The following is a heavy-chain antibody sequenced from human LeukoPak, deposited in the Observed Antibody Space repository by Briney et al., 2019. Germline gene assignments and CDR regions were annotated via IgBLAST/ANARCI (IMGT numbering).Heavy chain of an antibody. D-gene: IGHD2-8*01. CDR2: INPNSGGT. Sequence: ASVKVSCKASGYTFTGYYMHWVRQAPGQGLEWMGWINPNSGGTNYAQKFQGRVTMTRDTSISTAYMELSRLRSDDTAVYYCAKDHCTNGVCYMVYWGQGTLVTVSS. CDR1: GYTFTGYY. CDR3: AKDHCTNGVCYMVY. V-gene: IGHV1-2*02. J-gene: IGHJ4*02.